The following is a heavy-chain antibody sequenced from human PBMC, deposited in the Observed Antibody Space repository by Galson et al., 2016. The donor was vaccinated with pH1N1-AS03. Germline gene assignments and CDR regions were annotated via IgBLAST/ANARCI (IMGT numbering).Heavy chain of an antibody. J-gene: IGHJ4*02. V-gene: IGHV4-38-2*01. CDR2: IYHSGNT. D-gene: IGHD1-26*01. CDR3: ARFSGSYQFDY. CDR1: GYSISSGFH. Sequence: ETLSLTCAVSGYSISSGFHWAWVRQPPSKGLEWIGPIYHSGNTYSNPSLKSRVTMSVDTSKNQFSLKLSSVTAADAAVYYCARFSGSYQFDYWGQGTLVTVSS.